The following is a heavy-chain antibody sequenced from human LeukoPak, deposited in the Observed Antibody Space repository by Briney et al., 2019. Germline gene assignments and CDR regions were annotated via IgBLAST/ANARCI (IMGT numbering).Heavy chain of an antibody. Sequence: PSETLSLTCTVSGGSISSSSYYWGWIRQPPGKGLEWIGSIYYSGSTYYNPSLKSRVTISVDTSKNQFSLKLSSVTAADTAVYYYARNYGDYGDYWGQGTLVTVSS. J-gene: IGHJ4*02. CDR3: ARNYGDYGDY. V-gene: IGHV4-39*01. CDR1: GGSISSSSYY. D-gene: IGHD4-17*01. CDR2: IYYSGST.